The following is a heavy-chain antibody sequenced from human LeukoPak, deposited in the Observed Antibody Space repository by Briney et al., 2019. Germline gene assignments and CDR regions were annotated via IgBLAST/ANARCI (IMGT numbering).Heavy chain of an antibody. CDR2: IIPILGIA. D-gene: IGHD6-19*01. CDR3: ARGYSSGWYWSY. J-gene: IGHJ4*02. CDR1: GGTSSSYA. Sequence: SVKVSCKASGGTSSSYAISWVRQAPGQGLEWMGRIIPILGIANYAQKFQGRVTITADKSTSTAYMELSSLRSEDTAVYYCARGYSSGWYWSYWGQGTLVTVSS. V-gene: IGHV1-69*04.